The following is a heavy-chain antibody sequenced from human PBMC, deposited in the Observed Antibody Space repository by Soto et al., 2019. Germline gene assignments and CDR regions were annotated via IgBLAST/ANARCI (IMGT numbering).Heavy chain of an antibody. J-gene: IGHJ5*02. V-gene: IGHV2-5*01. D-gene: IGHD3-22*01. CDR1: GFSLTANGVG. Sequence: QITLRESGPTLVKPTQTLTLTCAFSGFSLTANGVGVGWIRQPPGGALEWLAIIYWNDGTSISPSLQSRLTISKDTSKNHVVLSLTNMEPLDTGTYYCARKISCSYWTFDPWGPGTQVTVSS. CDR3: ARKISCSYWTFDP. CDR2: IYWNDGT.